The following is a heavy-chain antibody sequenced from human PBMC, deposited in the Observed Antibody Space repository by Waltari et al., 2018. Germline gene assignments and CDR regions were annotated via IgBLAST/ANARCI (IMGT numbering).Heavy chain of an antibody. V-gene: IGHV1-2*06. J-gene: IGHJ4*02. CDR2: INPNSGGT. CDR1: GYTFTGYY. Sequence: QVQLVQSGAEVKKPGASVKVSCKASGYTFTGYYMHWVRQAPGKGLEWMGRINPNSGGTNYAQKCQGRVTMTRDTSISTAYMELSRLRSDDTAVYYCARWHGASLVGADDYWGQGTLVTVSS. CDR3: ARWHGASLVGADDY. D-gene: IGHD1-26*01.